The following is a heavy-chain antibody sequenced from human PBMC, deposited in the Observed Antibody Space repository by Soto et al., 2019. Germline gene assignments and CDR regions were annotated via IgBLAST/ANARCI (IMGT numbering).Heavy chain of an antibody. CDR2: IYYSGST. D-gene: IGHD6-6*01. CDR3: ARLTTSIAPRSQYYGMDV. Sequence: PSETMSLTCTVSDGSVSSGSYYWSWIRQPPGKGLEWMGYIYYSGSTNYNPSLKSRVPISVDTSKNQFSLKLSSVTAADTAVYYCARLTTSIAPRSQYYGMDVWGQGTTVTVSS. J-gene: IGHJ6*02. CDR1: DGSVSSGSYY. V-gene: IGHV4-61*01.